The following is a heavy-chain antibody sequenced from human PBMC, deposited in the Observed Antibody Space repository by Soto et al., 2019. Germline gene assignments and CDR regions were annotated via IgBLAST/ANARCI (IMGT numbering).Heavy chain of an antibody. Sequence: ASVKVSCKASGDTFSDYYIHWVRQAHGQGLEWMGWINPNSGGTKYAPKFQGGVTMTRDTSIDTAYMELSRLRSGDTAVYYCAREPATAKPEGVDFWG. D-gene: IGHD1-1*01. J-gene: IGHJ6*02. CDR3: AREPATAKPEGVDF. CDR1: GDTFSDYY. V-gene: IGHV1-2*02. CDR2: INPNSGGT.